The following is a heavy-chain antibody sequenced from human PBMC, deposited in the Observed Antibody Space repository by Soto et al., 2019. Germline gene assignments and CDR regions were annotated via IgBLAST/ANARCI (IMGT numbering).Heavy chain of an antibody. CDR1: GYSFSSYW. Sequence: GESLKISCKGSGYSFSSYWIGWVRQMPGKGLEWMGIIYPGDSDTRYSPSFQGQVTISADKSISTAYLQWSSLKASDTAMYYCATDTARTHYYYGMDVWGQGTTVTVS. V-gene: IGHV5-51*01. D-gene: IGHD5-18*01. CDR2: IYPGDSDT. J-gene: IGHJ6*02. CDR3: ATDTARTHYYYGMDV.